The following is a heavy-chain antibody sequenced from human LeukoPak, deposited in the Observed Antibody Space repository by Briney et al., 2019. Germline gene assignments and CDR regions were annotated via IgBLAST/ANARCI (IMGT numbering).Heavy chain of an antibody. CDR3: AREGNTRPHQDAFDI. CDR2: IYYSGST. J-gene: IGHJ3*02. D-gene: IGHD6-6*01. V-gene: IGHV4-59*01. Sequence: SETLSLTCTVSGGSISSYYWSWIRQPPGKGLEWIGYIYYSGSTNYNPSLKSRVTISVDTSKNQFSLKLSSVTAADTAVYYCAREGNTRPHQDAFDIWGQGTMVTVSS. CDR1: GGSISSYY.